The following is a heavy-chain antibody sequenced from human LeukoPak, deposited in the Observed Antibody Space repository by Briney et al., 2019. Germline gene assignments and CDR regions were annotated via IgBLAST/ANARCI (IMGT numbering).Heavy chain of an antibody. CDR1: GFTVSSNY. V-gene: IGHV3-66*02. Sequence: GGSLRLSCAASGFTVSSNYMSWVRQAPGKGLEWGSVIYSGGSTYYADSVKGRFTISRDNSKNTLYLQMNSLRAEDTAVYYCARDRWVGGYDYFDYWGQGTLVTVSS. J-gene: IGHJ4*02. D-gene: IGHD5-12*01. CDR3: ARDRWVGGYDYFDY. CDR2: IYSGGST.